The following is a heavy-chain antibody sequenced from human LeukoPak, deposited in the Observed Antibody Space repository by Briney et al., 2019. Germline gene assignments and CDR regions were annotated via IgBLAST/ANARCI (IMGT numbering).Heavy chain of an antibody. J-gene: IGHJ4*02. Sequence: GGSLKISCKGSGYSFTSYWIGWVRQMPGKGLGWMGIIYPGDSDTRYSPSFQGQVTISADKSISTAYLQWSSLKASDTAMYYCARRRFGELLSNPFDYWGQGTLVTVSS. CDR3: ARRRFGELLSNPFDY. V-gene: IGHV5-51*01. D-gene: IGHD3-10*01. CDR1: GYSFTSYW. CDR2: IYPGDSDT.